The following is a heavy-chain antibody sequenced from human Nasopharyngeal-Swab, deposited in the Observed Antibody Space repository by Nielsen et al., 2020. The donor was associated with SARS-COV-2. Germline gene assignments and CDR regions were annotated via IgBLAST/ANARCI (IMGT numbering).Heavy chain of an antibody. CDR1: GGSISSSSYY. D-gene: IGHD6-19*01. V-gene: IGHV4-39*01. J-gene: IGHJ4*02. CDR3: ARRGRIAVAGFFDY. CDR2: IYYSGST. Sequence: SETLSLTCTVSGGSISSSSYYWGWIRQPPGKGLEWIGSIYYSGSTYSNPSLKSRVTISVDTSKNQFSLKLSSVTAADTAVYYCARRGRIAVAGFFDYWGQGTLVTVSS.